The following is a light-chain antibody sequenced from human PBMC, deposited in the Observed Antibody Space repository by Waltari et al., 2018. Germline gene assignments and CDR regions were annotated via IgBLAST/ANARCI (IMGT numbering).Light chain of an antibody. J-gene: IGLJ2*01. CDR3: AAWDDSLVV. CDR2: SNN. CDR1: SSNIGRNT. Sequence: QSVLTQPTSASGTPRQRVTISCSGHSSNIGRNTVNWAQQLPGTAPELLIYSNNQRPSGVPDRFSGSKSGTSASLAISGLQSEDEADYYCAAWDDSLVVFGVGTRLTVL. V-gene: IGLV1-44*01.